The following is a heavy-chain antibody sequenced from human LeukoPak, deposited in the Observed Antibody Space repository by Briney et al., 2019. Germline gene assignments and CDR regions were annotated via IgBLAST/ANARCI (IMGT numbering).Heavy chain of an antibody. CDR1: GGSISSYY. V-gene: IGHV4-59*08. D-gene: IGHD6-19*01. Sequence: SETLSLTCTVSGGSISSYYWSWIRQPPGKGLEWIGYIYYSGSTNYNPSLKSRVTISVDTSKNQFSLKLSSVTAADTAVYYCARRVQFPHSSGWTYYFDYWGQGTLVTVSS. CDR2: IYYSGST. J-gene: IGHJ4*02. CDR3: ARRVQFPHSSGWTYYFDY.